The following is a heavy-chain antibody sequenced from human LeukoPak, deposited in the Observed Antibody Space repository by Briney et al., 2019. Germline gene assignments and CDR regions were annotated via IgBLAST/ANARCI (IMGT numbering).Heavy chain of an antibody. Sequence: PGGSLRLSCAASGFHFSSYAMHWVRQAPGKGLEWVAVISYDGSNTSDADSVRGRFTISRVSSKNTLYLQMTSLRAEDTAVYYCARNLFFGGIYYYDSSGFNWFDPWGQGTLVTVSS. J-gene: IGHJ5*02. CDR2: ISYDGSNT. D-gene: IGHD3-22*01. V-gene: IGHV3-30*01. CDR3: ARNLFFGGIYYYDSSGFNWFDP. CDR1: GFHFSSYA.